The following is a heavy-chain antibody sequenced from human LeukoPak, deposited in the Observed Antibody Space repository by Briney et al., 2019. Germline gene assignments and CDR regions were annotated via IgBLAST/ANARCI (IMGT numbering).Heavy chain of an antibody. V-gene: IGHV1-69*04. Sequence: GASVKVSCKASGGTFSSYAISWVRQAPGQGLEWMGRIIPILGIANYAQKFQGRVTITADKSTSTAYMELSTLRSEDTAVYYCARDLSPVSQFDYWGQGTLVTVSS. CDR3: ARDLSPVSQFDY. D-gene: IGHD2/OR15-2a*01. CDR1: GGTFSSYA. J-gene: IGHJ4*02. CDR2: IIPILGIA.